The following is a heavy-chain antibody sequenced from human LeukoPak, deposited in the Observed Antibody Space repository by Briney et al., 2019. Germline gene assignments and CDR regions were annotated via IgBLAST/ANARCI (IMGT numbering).Heavy chain of an antibody. CDR2: IYYSGST. CDR3: ARREYSSRWYYFDY. D-gene: IGHD6-13*01. V-gene: IGHV4-39*01. J-gene: IGHJ4*02. Sequence: NTSETLSLTCTVSGGSISSSTYYWGWIRQPPGKGLEWIGSIYYSGSTYYNPSLKSRVTISVDTSKNQFSLKLSSVTAADTAVYYCARREYSSRWYYFDYWGQGTLVTVSS. CDR1: GGSISSSTYY.